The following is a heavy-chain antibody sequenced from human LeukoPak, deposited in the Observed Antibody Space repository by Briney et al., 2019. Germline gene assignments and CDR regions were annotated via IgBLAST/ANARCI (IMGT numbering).Heavy chain of an antibody. V-gene: IGHV1-2*02. CDR1: GYTFTGYF. J-gene: IGHJ4*02. Sequence: ASVKVSSKASGYTFTGYFMHWVRQAPGQGLEWMGGINPNSGGTNYAQKFQGRVTMTRDTSISTAYMELSRLRSDDTAVYYCARGGIQLWFLVDYWGQGTLVTVSS. D-gene: IGHD5-18*01. CDR2: INPNSGGT. CDR3: ARGGIQLWFLVDY.